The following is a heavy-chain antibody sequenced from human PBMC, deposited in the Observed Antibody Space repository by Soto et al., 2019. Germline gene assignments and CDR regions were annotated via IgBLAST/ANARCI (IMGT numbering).Heavy chain of an antibody. Sequence: QVQLVQSGAEVKKPGSSVKVSCKASGGTLSSYVISWVRQAPGQGLKWMGGIIPVFGTVNYAQKFQGRVTITADESTTTAYMELRSLRSEDAAVYYCARAQRIQLWASGMDVWGQGTTVTVSS. CDR2: IIPVFGTV. V-gene: IGHV1-69*01. CDR1: GGTLSSYV. D-gene: IGHD5-18*01. CDR3: ARAQRIQLWASGMDV. J-gene: IGHJ6*02.